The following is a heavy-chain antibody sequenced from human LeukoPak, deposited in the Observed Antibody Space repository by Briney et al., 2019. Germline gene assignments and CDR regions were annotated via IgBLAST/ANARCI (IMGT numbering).Heavy chain of an antibody. J-gene: IGHJ4*02. CDR1: GYTFTSYY. CDR2: INPSGGST. Sequence: ASVKVSCKASGYTFTSYYMHWVRQAPGQGLEWMGLINPSGGSTSYAQKFQGRVTMTRDTSTSTVYMELSSLRSEDTAVYYCARGAYSSSWYGTWGNFDYWGQGTLVTVSS. CDR3: ARGAYSSSWYGTWGNFDY. D-gene: IGHD6-13*01. V-gene: IGHV1-46*01.